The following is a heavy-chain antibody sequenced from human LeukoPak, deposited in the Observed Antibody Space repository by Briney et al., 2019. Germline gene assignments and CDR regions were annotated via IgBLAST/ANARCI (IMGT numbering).Heavy chain of an antibody. CDR2: INHNGNVN. D-gene: IGHD3-16*01. V-gene: IGHV3-7*03. CDR3: ARGGGLDV. J-gene: IGHJ6*02. CDR1: GFNFASNW. Sequence: GSLRLSCAASGFNFASNWMHWVRQPPGKGLEWVASINHNGNVNYYVDSVKGRFTISRDNAKNSLYLQMSNLRAEDTAVYFCARGGGLDVWGQGATVTVSS.